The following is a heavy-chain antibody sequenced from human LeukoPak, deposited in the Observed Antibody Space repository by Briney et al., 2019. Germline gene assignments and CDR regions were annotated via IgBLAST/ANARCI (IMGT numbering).Heavy chain of an antibody. CDR2: ISSSSSTI. CDR3: ARSLWGY. CDR1: GFTFSSYS. Sequence: GGSLRLSCAASGFTFSSYSMNWVRQAPGKGLEWISYISSSSSTIYYADPVKGRFTISRDNAKNSLYLQMNSLRAEDTAVYYCARSLWGYWGQGTLVTVSS. J-gene: IGHJ4*02. D-gene: IGHD7-27*01. V-gene: IGHV3-48*01.